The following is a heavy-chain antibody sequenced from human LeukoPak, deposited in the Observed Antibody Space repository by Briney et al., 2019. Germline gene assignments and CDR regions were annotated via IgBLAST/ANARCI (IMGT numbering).Heavy chain of an antibody. Sequence: GGSLRLSCAASGFTFSSYSMHWVRQAPGKGLEWVSSISSSSSSYSYTYYADSVQGRFTISRDNAKNSLYLQMNSLRAEDTAVYYCARDTPIAAAKNHAFDIWGQGTMVTVSS. J-gene: IGHJ3*02. CDR1: GFTFSSYS. V-gene: IGHV3-21*01. D-gene: IGHD6-13*01. CDR3: ARDTPIAAAKNHAFDI. CDR2: ISSSSSSYSYT.